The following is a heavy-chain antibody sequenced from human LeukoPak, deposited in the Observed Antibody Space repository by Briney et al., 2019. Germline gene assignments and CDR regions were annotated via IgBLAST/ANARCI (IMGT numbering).Heavy chain of an antibody. V-gene: IGHV1-18*01. CDR1: GFTFTSFG. D-gene: IGHD6-13*01. CDR3: ARDHSSWYRGEYFQH. J-gene: IGHJ1*01. Sequence: ASVKVSCKASGFTFTSFGFSWVRQAPGQGLEWMGWISAYNGNTNYAQKLQGRVTMTTDTSTSTAYMELRSLRSDDTAVYYCARDHSSWYRGEYFQHWGQGTLVTVSS. CDR2: ISAYNGNT.